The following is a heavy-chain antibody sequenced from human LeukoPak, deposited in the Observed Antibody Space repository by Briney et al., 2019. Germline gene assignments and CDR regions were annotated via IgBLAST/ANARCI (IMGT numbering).Heavy chain of an antibody. Sequence: ASVKVSCKASGYTFTSYYMHRVRQAPGQGLEWMGIINPSGGSTSYAQKFQGRVTMTRDTSTSTVYMELSSLRSEDTAVYYYARADYINPFDYWGQGTLVTVSS. CDR3: ARADYINPFDY. V-gene: IGHV1-46*01. J-gene: IGHJ4*02. CDR1: GYTFTSYY. D-gene: IGHD4-11*01. CDR2: INPSGGST.